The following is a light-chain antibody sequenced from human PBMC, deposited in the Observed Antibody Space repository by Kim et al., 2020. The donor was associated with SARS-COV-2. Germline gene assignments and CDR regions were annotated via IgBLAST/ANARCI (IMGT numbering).Light chain of an antibody. CDR1: ETVYTW. CDR3: QQYTTFVT. CDR2: KAS. Sequence: LSATGGDRVTLACRASETVYTWLAWYQQKPGTAPKLLIYKASTLRSGVPSRFSGSGSGTHFTLTIDSLQPDDFATYYCQQYTTFVTFGGGTKLEI. V-gene: IGKV1-5*03. J-gene: IGKJ4*01.